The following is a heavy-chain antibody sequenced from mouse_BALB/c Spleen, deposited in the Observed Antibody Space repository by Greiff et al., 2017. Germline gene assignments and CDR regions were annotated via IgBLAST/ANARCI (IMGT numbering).Heavy chain of an antibody. CDR1: GYSITSDYA. Sequence: EVKLEESGPGLVKPSQSLSLTCTVTGYSITSDYAWNWIRQFPGNKLEWMGYISYSGSTSYNPSLKSRISITRDTSKNQFFLQLNSVTTEDTATYYCARWGYYGSRWFAYWGQGTLVTVSA. CDR3: ARWGYYGSRWFAY. CDR2: ISYSGST. D-gene: IGHD1-1*01. J-gene: IGHJ3*01. V-gene: IGHV3-2*02.